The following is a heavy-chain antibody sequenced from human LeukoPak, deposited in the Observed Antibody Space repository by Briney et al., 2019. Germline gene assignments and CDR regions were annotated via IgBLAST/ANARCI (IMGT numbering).Heavy chain of an antibody. V-gene: IGHV4-30-4*01. CDR3: ARVGWLQLGGGFDY. J-gene: IGHJ4*02. CDR2: IYYSGST. Sequence: SQTLSLTCTVSGGSISSGDYYWSWIRQPPGKGLEWIGYIYYSGSTYYNPPLKSRVTISVDTSKNQFSLKLSSVTAADTAVYYCARVGWLQLGGGFDYWGEGSLVTDCS. D-gene: IGHD5-24*01. CDR1: GGSISSGDYY.